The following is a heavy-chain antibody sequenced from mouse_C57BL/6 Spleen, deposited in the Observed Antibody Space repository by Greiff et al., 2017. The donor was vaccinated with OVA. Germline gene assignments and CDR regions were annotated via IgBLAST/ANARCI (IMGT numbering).Heavy chain of an antibody. Sequence: VQLQQPGAELVRPGTSVKLSCKASGYTFTSYWMHWVKQRPGQGLEWIGVIDPSDSYTNYNQKFKGKATLTVDTSSSTAYMQLSSLTSEDSAVYYCARRFTTVYYFDYWGQGTTLTVSS. CDR1: GYTFTSYW. CDR2: IDPSDSYT. V-gene: IGHV1-59*01. J-gene: IGHJ2*01. CDR3: ARRFTTVYYFDY. D-gene: IGHD1-1*01.